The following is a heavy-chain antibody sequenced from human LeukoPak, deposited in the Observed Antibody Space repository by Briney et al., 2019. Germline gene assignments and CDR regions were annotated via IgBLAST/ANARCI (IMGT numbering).Heavy chain of an antibody. D-gene: IGHD2-21*02. Sequence: GGSLRLSCAASGFTFSSFSMIWVRQAPGKGLEWVSSTSSSSAYTFYAESGKGRFTISRDNAKNSLFLHMSSLRDEDTAVYYCARANCGGDCSPNTEYFQHWGQGTLVTVSS. J-gene: IGHJ1*01. V-gene: IGHV3-21*01. CDR1: GFTFSSFS. CDR2: TSSSSAYT. CDR3: ARANCGGDCSPNTEYFQH.